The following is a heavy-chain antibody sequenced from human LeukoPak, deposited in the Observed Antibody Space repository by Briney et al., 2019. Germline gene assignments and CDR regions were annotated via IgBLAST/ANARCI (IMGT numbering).Heavy chain of an antibody. CDR1: GFTFNTYG. V-gene: IGHV3-33*06. D-gene: IGHD1-14*01. CDR3: AKSNTDSQTTVGN. Sequence: PGGSLRLSCAASGFTFNTYGMHWVRQAPGKGLEWIAVVWSDGSNRFYADSVEGRFTISRDNSKNTLYLQMNSLRAEDTAVYYCAKSNTDSQTTVGNWGQGTLVSVSS. J-gene: IGHJ4*02. CDR2: VWSDGSNR.